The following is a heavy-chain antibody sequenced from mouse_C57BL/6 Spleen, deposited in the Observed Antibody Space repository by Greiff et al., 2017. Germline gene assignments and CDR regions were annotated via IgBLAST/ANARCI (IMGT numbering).Heavy chain of an antibody. V-gene: IGHV5-17*01. J-gene: IGHJ3*01. D-gene: IGHD1-1*01. CDR2: ISSGSSTI. CDR3: ARALYYGSSWFAY. CDR1: GFTFSDYG. Sequence: EVMLVESGGGLVKPGGSLKLSCAASGFTFSDYGMHWVRQAPEKGLEWVAYISSGSSTIYYADTVKGRFTISRDNATNTLFLQLTSLRSEDTAMYYCARALYYGSSWFAYWGQGTLVTVSA.